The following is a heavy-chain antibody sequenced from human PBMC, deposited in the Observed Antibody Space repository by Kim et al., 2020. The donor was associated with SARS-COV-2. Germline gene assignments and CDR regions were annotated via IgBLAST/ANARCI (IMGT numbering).Heavy chain of an antibody. V-gene: IGHV3-21*01. CDR2: ISSSSSYI. D-gene: IGHD1-26*01. CDR1: GFTFSSYS. J-gene: IGHJ3*02. Sequence: GGSLRLSCAASGFTFSSYSMNWVRQAPGKGLEWVSSISSSSSYIYYADSVKGRFTISRDNAKNSLYLQMNSLRAEDTAVYYCARVLEVGTTRDAFDIWGQGTMVTVSS. CDR3: ARVLEVGTTRDAFDI.